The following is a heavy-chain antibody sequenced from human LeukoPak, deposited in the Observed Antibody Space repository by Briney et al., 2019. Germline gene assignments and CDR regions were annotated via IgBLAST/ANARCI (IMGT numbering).Heavy chain of an antibody. Sequence: ASVKVSCKASGYTFTGYYMHWVRQAPGQGLEWMGWINPNSGGTNYAQKFQGRVTMTRDTSISTAYMELSRLRSDDTAVYYCAREKYVNELATGDYWGQGTLVTVSS. D-gene: IGHD1-1*01. CDR1: GYTFTGYY. J-gene: IGHJ4*02. CDR3: AREKYVNELATGDY. CDR2: INPNSGGT. V-gene: IGHV1-2*02.